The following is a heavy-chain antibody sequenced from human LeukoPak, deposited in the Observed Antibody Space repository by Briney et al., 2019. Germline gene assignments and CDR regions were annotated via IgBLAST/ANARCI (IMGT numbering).Heavy chain of an antibody. V-gene: IGHV1-2*02. Sequence: ASVKVSCKASGYTFSDFHMHWVRQAPGQGLEWMGWINPKSGGTNYAQKFQGRVTMTRDTSISTAYMEMSRLRSDDTAVYYCARVRYRLAETYIDYWGQGTLVTVSS. CDR2: INPKSGGT. CDR1: GYTFSDFH. J-gene: IGHJ4*02. CDR3: ARVRYRLAETYIDY. D-gene: IGHD3-16*01.